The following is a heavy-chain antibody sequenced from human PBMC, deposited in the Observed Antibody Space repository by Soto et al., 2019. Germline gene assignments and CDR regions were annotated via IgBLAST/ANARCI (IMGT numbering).Heavy chain of an antibody. V-gene: IGHV1-2*04. D-gene: IGHD2-8*01. CDR3: ARGDSTDWSNGVCSFFYNHDLDV. Sequence: ASVKVSCKASGYSFTDYHIHWVRQAPGQGLEWLGRINPKSGGTSTAQKFQGWVTMTTDTFISTASMELTRLTSDDTAIYYCARGDSTDWSNGVCSFFYNHDLDVWGQGTTITVSS. CDR1: GYSFTDYH. CDR2: INPKSGGT. J-gene: IGHJ6*02.